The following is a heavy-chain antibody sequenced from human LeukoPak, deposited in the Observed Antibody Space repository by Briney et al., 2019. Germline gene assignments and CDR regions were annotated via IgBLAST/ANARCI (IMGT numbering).Heavy chain of an antibody. V-gene: IGHV1-69*13. CDR1: GGTFSSYA. J-gene: IGHJ3*02. CDR2: IIPISGTA. D-gene: IGHD2-21*02. CDR3: AREEREYCGGDCNDAFDI. Sequence: ASVKVSCKASGGTFSSYAISWVRQAPGQGLEWMGGIIPISGTANYAQKFQGRVTITADESTSTAYMELSSLRSEDTAVYYCAREEREYCGGDCNDAFDIWGQGTMVTVSS.